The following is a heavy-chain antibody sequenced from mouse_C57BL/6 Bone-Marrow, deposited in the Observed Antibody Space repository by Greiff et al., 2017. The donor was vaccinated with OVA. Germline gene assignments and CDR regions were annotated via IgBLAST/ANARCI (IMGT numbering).Heavy chain of an antibody. Sequence: QVQLQQPGAELVRPGSSVKLSCKASGYTFTSYWMHWVKQRPIQGLEWIGNIDPSDSETHYNQKFKDKATLTVDKSSSTAYMQLSSLTSEDSAVYYCAKITGTEFFAYWGQGTLVTVSA. CDR2: IDPSDSET. CDR3: AKITGTEFFAY. J-gene: IGHJ3*01. V-gene: IGHV1-52*01. CDR1: GYTFTSYW. D-gene: IGHD4-1*01.